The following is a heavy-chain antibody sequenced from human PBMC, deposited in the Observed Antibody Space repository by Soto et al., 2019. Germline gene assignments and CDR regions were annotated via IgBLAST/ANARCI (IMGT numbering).Heavy chain of an antibody. Sequence: SDTLSLTCRVSGVSLTSQYWTWIRQSPGKGLEWIGYIYYSGSTNYSPSLKSRLTMSIDTPSNQFSLNLSSVTAADTAIYYCARLRDRSGTASIYNGMDVWGPGTMVTASS. CDR1: GVSLTSQY. CDR2: IYYSGST. J-gene: IGHJ6*02. D-gene: IGHD3-22*01. V-gene: IGHV4-59*11. CDR3: ARLRDRSGTASIYNGMDV.